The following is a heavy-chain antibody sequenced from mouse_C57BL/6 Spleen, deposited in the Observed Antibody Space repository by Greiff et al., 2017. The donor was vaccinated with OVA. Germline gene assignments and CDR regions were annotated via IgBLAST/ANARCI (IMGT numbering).Heavy chain of an antibody. V-gene: IGHV1-50*01. CDR2: IDPSDSYT. CDR1: GYTFTSYW. D-gene: IGHD1-1*01. Sequence: QVQLQQPGAELVKPGASVKLSCKASGYTFTSYWMQWVKQRPGQGLEWIGEIDPSDSYTNYNQKFKGKATLTVDTSSSTAYMQLSSLTSEDSAVYYCARKLGDYYGSSYEGGRGYFDYWGQGTTLTVSS. J-gene: IGHJ2*01. CDR3: ARKLGDYYGSSYEGGRGYFDY.